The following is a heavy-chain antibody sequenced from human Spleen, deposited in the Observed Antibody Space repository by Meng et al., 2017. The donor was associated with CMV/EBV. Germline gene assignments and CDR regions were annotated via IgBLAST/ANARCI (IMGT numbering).Heavy chain of an antibody. D-gene: IGHD6-6*01. CDR3: ARKEYSSSSFDY. Sequence: SCAASGFTFSSYSMNWVRQAPGKGLEWVSSISSSSSYIYYADSVKGRFTISRDNAKNSLYLQMNSLRAEDTALYYCARKEYSSSSFDYWGQGTLVTVSS. CDR1: GFTFSSYS. V-gene: IGHV3-21*04. CDR2: ISSSSSYI. J-gene: IGHJ4*02.